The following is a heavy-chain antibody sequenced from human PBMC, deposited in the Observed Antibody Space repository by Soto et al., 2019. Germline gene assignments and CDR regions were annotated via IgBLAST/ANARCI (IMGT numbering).Heavy chain of an antibody. CDR1: GFTFSSYG. V-gene: IGHV3-30*18. CDR2: ISYDGSNK. CDR3: AKGMEQWLWGGYFVY. Sequence: QVQLVESGGGVVQPGRSLRLSCAASGFTFSSYGMHWVRQAPGKGLEWVAVISYDGSNKYYADSVKGRFTISRDNSKNTLYLQMNSLRAEDTAVYYCAKGMEQWLWGGYFVYWGQGTLVTVSS. D-gene: IGHD6-19*01. J-gene: IGHJ4*02.